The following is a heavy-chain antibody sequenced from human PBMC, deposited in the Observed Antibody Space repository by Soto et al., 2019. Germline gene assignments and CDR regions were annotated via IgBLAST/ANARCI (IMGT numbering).Heavy chain of an antibody. Sequence: ASVKVSCKASGYTFTSYGISWVRQAPGQGLEWMGWISAYNGNTNYAQKLQGRVTMTTDTSTSTAYMELRSLRPDDTAVYYCARDRQSITIFGVVPPDAFDIWGQGTMVTVSS. CDR3: ARDRQSITIFGVVPPDAFDI. D-gene: IGHD3-3*01. V-gene: IGHV1-18*01. J-gene: IGHJ3*02. CDR2: ISAYNGNT. CDR1: GYTFTSYG.